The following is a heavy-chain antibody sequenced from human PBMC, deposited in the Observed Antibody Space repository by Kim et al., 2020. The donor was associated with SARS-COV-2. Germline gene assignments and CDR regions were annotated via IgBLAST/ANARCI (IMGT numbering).Heavy chain of an antibody. CDR3: AKEEYYYGSGSFM. V-gene: IGHV3-23*01. J-gene: IGHJ4*02. D-gene: IGHD3-10*01. Sequence: YAASVKGRFTISRDKAKNPLYLQMNSLRAEDTAVYYCAKEEYYYGSGSFMWGQGTLVTVSS.